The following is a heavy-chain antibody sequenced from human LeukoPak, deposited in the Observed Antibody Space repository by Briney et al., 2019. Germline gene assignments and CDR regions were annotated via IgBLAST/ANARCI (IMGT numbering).Heavy chain of an antibody. CDR3: ARALSDPIVVVPAAPPYNWFDP. D-gene: IGHD2-2*01. V-gene: IGHV4-34*01. Sequence: SETLSLTCAVYGGSFSGYYWSWIRQPPGKGLEGIGEINHSGSTNYNPSLKSRVTISVVKSKNQFSLKLSTVTAADTAVYYCARALSDPIVVVPAAPPYNWFDPWGQGTLVTVTS. CDR1: GGSFSGYY. CDR2: INHSGST. J-gene: IGHJ5*02.